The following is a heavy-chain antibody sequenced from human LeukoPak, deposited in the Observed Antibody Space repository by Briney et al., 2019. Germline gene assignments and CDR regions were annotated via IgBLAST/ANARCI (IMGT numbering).Heavy chain of an antibody. J-gene: IGHJ4*02. D-gene: IGHD4-17*01. V-gene: IGHV3-23*01. CDR2: ISGSGGST. Sequence: GGSLRLSCTASGFIFNTYAMTWVRQAPGKGLEWVSAISGSGGSTYYADSVKGRFTISRDNSKNTLYLQMNSLRAEDTAVYYCAKDHLGVTTYVFDYWGQGTLVTVSS. CDR1: GFIFNTYA. CDR3: AKDHLGVTTYVFDY.